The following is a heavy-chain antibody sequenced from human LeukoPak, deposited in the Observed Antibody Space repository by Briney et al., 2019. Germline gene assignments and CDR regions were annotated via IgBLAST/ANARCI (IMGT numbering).Heavy chain of an antibody. V-gene: IGHV4-34*01. D-gene: IGHD5-12*01. Sequence: SETLSLTCAVYGGSFRGYYWSWIRQPPGKGLEWIGEINHSGITNYNPSLKSRVTISVDTSKNQFSLELNSVTAADTALYYCARAATDSGYDWTTFDYWGQGTLVTVSS. J-gene: IGHJ4*02. CDR3: ARAATDSGYDWTTFDY. CDR2: INHSGIT. CDR1: GGSFRGYY.